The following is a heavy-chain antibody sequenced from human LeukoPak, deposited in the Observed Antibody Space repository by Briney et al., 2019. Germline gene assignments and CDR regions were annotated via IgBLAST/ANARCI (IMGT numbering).Heavy chain of an antibody. CDR3: ARSAPIVVVPAAVDFDY. D-gene: IGHD2-2*01. CDR1: GFTFSSYW. CDR2: IKQDGGEK. J-gene: IGHJ4*02. V-gene: IGHV3-7*01. Sequence: GGSLRLSCAASGFTFSSYWMSWVRQAPGKGLEWVANIKQDGGEKYYVDSVKGRFTISRDNAKNSVYLQMNSLRAEDTAVYYCARSAPIVVVPAAVDFDYWGQGTLVTVSS.